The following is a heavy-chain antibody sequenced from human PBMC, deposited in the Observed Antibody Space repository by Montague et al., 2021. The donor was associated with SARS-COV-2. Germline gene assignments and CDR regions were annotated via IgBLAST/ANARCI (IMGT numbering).Heavy chain of an antibody. CDR3: ARGLWYGELLSLYYYYGMDV. CDR2: TYYRSKWYN. V-gene: IGHV6-1*01. Sequence: CAISGDSVSSNSAAWNWIRQSPSRGLEWLGRTYYRSKWYNDYAVSVKSRITINPDTSKNQFSLQLNSVTPEDTAVYYCARGLWYGELLSLYYYYGMDVWGQGTTVTFSS. D-gene: IGHD3-10*01. CDR1: GDSVSSNSAA. J-gene: IGHJ6*02.